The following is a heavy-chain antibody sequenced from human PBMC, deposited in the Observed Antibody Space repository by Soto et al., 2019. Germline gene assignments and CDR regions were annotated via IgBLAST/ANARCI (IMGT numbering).Heavy chain of an antibody. Sequence: ASVKVSCKASGGTFSSYAISWVRQAPGQGLEWMGGIIPIFGTANYAQKFQGRVTITADESTSTAYMELSSLRSEDTAVYYCAGSIAVAGGTQGFDYWGQGTLVTVPQ. V-gene: IGHV1-69*13. D-gene: IGHD6-19*01. CDR1: GGTFSSYA. CDR2: IIPIFGTA. CDR3: AGSIAVAGGTQGFDY. J-gene: IGHJ4*02.